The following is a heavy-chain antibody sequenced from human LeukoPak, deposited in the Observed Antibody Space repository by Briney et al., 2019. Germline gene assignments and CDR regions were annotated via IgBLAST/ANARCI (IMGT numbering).Heavy chain of an antibody. CDR1: GFTLISYW. D-gene: IGHD3-22*01. CDR3: ARAPAEIGGYYPEYVRL. J-gene: IGHJ4*03. V-gene: IGHV3-74*01. Sequence: PGGSLRLSCAASGFTLISYWVDWVRQAPGKGLVWVSRIKSDGRTNYADSVKGRFTISRDNAKNTVSLQMNSLRAEDTGVYYCARAPAEIGGYYPEYVRLWGKGTLVIVSS. CDR2: IKSDGRT.